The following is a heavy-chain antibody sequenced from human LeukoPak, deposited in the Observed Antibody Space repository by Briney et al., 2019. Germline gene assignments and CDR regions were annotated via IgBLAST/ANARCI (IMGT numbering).Heavy chain of an antibody. CDR2: INHSGST. V-gene: IGHV4-34*01. CDR3: ARVYFPYRWFGELSFDY. CDR1: GGSFRGYY. Sequence: SETLSLTCAVYGGSFRGYYWSWIRQPPGKGLEWVGEINHSGSTNYNPSLKSRVTISVDTSKNQFSLKLSAVTAADTAVYYCARVYFPYRWFGELSFDYWGQGTLVTVSS. D-gene: IGHD3-10*01. J-gene: IGHJ4*02.